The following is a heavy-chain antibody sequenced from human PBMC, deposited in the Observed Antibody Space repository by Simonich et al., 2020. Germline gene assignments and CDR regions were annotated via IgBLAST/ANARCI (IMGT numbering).Heavy chain of an antibody. Sequence: EVQLVESGGGLVQPGGSLRLSCAASGFTFSSYWMSWVREAPGKGLEWVANIKQDGSEKYYVDSGKGRFTISRDNAKNSRYLQMNSLRAEDTAVYYCARDGLGTAYYYYMDVWGKGTTVTVSS. CDR2: IKQDGSEK. J-gene: IGHJ6*03. V-gene: IGHV3-7*01. D-gene: IGHD7-27*01. CDR1: GFTFSSYW. CDR3: ARDGLGTAYYYYMDV.